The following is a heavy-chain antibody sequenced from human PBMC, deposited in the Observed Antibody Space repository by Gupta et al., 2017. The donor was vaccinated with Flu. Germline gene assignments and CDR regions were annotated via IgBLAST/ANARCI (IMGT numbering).Heavy chain of an antibody. D-gene: IGHD5-24*01. CDR1: GFTFSDSW. V-gene: IGHV3-7*01. J-gene: IGHJ4*02. CDR2: INQDGSTK. Sequence: EVQLVESGGGLVQPGGSLRLSCAASGFTFSDSWMNWVRQAPGKGLEWVANINQDGSTKNYVDSLKGRFTVSRDNAKNSLYLKMDSLRAEDTAVYFCARNRGWEQFDYWGQGTLVTVSS. CDR3: ARNRGWEQFDY.